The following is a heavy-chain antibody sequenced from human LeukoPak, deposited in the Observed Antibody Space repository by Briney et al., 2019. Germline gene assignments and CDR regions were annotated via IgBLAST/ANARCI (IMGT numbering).Heavy chain of an antibody. CDR3: ASSYYGSGSYDY. D-gene: IGHD3-10*01. Sequence: GGSLRLSCAASGFTFSNYAMSWVRQAPGKGLEWVSSITGSGGSTYYADSVKGRFTISRDNSKNTLYLHMSSLRAEDTAVYHCASSYYGSGSYDYWGQGPLVTVSS. J-gene: IGHJ4*02. CDR2: ITGSGGST. CDR1: GFTFSNYA. V-gene: IGHV3-23*01.